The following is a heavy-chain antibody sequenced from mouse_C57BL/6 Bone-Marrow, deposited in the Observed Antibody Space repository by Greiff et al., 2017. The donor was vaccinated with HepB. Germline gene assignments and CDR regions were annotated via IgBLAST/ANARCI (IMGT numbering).Heavy chain of an antibody. CDR2: IRNKANGYTT. Sequence: EVQLVESGGGLVQPGGSLSLSCAASGFTFTDYYMSWVRQPPGKALEWLGFIRNKANGYTTEYSASVKGRFTISRDNSQSILYLQMNALRAEDSATYYCARYHYRSFAYWGQGTLVTVSA. D-gene: IGHD2-14*01. CDR3: ARYHYRSFAY. J-gene: IGHJ3*01. V-gene: IGHV7-3*01. CDR1: GFTFTDYY.